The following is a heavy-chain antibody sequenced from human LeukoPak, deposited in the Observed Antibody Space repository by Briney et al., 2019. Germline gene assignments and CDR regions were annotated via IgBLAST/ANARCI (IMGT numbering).Heavy chain of an antibody. D-gene: IGHD3-16*01. Sequence: PGGSLRLSCAASGFTFSSYSMIWVRQAPGKGLEWVSVISGSGGSTYYADSVKGRFTISRDNSKNTVYLQMNSLRAEDTAVYYCAKGVAVTIRLGESFDYWGQGTLVIVSS. CDR1: GFTFSSYS. CDR2: ISGSGGST. CDR3: AKGVAVTIRLGESFDY. V-gene: IGHV3-23*01. J-gene: IGHJ4*02.